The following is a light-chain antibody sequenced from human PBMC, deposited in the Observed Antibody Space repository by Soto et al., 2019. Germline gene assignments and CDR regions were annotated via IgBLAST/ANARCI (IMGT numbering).Light chain of an antibody. J-gene: IGKJ5*01. CDR2: GAS. CDR3: QQRSNWPIT. Sequence: ETVMTQSPATLSVSPGEIATLSFSASQSVSSSLAWYQQKPGQAPRLLIYGASTRATGIPDRFSGSGSGTDFTLTISSLEPEDFAVYYCQQRSNWPITFGQGTRLEI. V-gene: IGKV3-15*01. CDR1: QSVSSS.